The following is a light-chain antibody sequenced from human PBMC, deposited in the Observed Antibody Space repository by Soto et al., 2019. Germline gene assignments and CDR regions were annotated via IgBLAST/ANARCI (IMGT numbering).Light chain of an antibody. J-gene: IGLJ2*01. CDR3: SSYTSSSPVV. CDR1: SSDVGGYNY. V-gene: IGLV2-14*01. CDR2: DVS. Sequence: QPVLTQPASVSGSPGQSITISCTGTSSDVGGYNYVSWYQQHPGKAPKLMIYDVSYRPSGVSNRFSGSKSGNTASLIISGLQTEDEADYYCSSYTSSSPVVFGGGTKLTVL.